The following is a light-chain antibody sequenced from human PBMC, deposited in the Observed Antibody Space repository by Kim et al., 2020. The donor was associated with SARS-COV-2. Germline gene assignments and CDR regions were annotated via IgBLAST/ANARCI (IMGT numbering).Light chain of an antibody. V-gene: IGKV1-33*01. J-gene: IGKJ1*01. CDR2: DAS. CDR3: QQYDNLPG. CDR1: QDISNY. Sequence: LSASVGDRVTITCQASQDISNYLNWYQQKPGKAPKLLIYDASNLETGVPSRFSGSGSGTDFTFTISSLQPEDIATYYCQQYDNLPGFGQGTKVDIK.